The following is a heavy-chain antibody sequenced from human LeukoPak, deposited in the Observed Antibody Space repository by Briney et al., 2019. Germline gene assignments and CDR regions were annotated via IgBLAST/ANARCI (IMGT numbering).Heavy chain of an antibody. CDR1: GYTFTSYY. Sequence: GASVKVSCKASGYTFTSYYLHWVRQAPAQGLEWMGIISPSAGSTNYAQRFQGRVTMTRDTSTSTVYMDLSSLRSEDTAVYYCARGYDSSGSYDYWGQGTLVTVSS. V-gene: IGHV1-46*01. D-gene: IGHD3-22*01. CDR2: ISPSAGST. J-gene: IGHJ4*02. CDR3: ARGYDSSGSYDY.